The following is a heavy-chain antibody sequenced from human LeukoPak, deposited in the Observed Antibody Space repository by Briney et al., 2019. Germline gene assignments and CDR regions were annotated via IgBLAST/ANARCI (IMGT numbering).Heavy chain of an antibody. Sequence: ASVKVSCKASGGTFSSYAISWVRQAPGQGLEWMGGIIPIFGTANYAQKFQGRVTITADESTSTAYMELSNLRSEDTAVYYCAREPTVAATGWFDPWGQGTLVTVSS. CDR3: AREPTVAATGWFDP. D-gene: IGHD2-15*01. CDR1: GGTFSSYA. J-gene: IGHJ5*02. CDR2: IIPIFGTA. V-gene: IGHV1-69*13.